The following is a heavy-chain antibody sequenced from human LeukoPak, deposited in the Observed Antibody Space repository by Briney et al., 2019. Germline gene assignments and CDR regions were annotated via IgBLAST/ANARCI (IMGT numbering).Heavy chain of an antibody. CDR3: AGLHYDSSGYYYYYGMDV. D-gene: IGHD3-22*01. CDR1: GGSISSYY. J-gene: IGHJ6*02. Sequence: SETLSLTCTVSGGSISSYYWSWIRQPPGKGLEWIGHIYYSGSTNYNPSLKSRVTISVDTSKNQFSLKLSSVTAADTAVYYCAGLHYDSSGYYYYYGMDVWGQGTTVTVSS. V-gene: IGHV4-59*08. CDR2: IYYSGST.